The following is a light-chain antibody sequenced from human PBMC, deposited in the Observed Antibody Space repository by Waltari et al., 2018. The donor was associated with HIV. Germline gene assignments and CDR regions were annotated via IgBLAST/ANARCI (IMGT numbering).Light chain of an antibody. CDR2: AND. CDR1: SSNIGSNT. J-gene: IGLJ3*02. V-gene: IGLV1-44*01. Sequence: QSVLPQPPSASGTPGQRVAISCSGSSSNIGSNTVDWYHQFPGAAPKVLIYANDRRPAGGPERVSGSKAGTAASVAISGLQSEDEADYYCATWDDSLSGRVFGGGTKLAVL. CDR3: ATWDDSLSGRV.